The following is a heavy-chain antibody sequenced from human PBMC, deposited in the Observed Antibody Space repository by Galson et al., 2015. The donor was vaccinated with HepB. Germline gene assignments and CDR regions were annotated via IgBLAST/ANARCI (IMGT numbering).Heavy chain of an antibody. V-gene: IGHV3-30*18. CDR3: AKDFASIAADY. D-gene: IGHD6-6*01. Sequence: SLRLSCAASGFTFSSYGMHWVRQAPGKGLEWVAVISYDGSNKYSADSVKGRVTISRDNSKNTLYLQMNSLGAEDTAVYYCAKDFASIAADYWGQGTLVTVSS. J-gene: IGHJ4*02. CDR1: GFTFSSYG. CDR2: ISYDGSNK.